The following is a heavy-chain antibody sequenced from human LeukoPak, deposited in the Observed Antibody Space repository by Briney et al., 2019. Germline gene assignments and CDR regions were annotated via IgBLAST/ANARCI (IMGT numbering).Heavy chain of an antibody. V-gene: IGHV3-9*01. Sequence: GRSLRLSCAASGFTFDDYAMHWVRQAPGKGLEWASGISWNSGSIGYADSVKGRFTISRDNAKNSLYLQMNSLRAEDTALYYCAKDITPYSSSSGPDYWGQGTLVTVSS. J-gene: IGHJ4*02. CDR3: AKDITPYSSSSGPDY. CDR1: GFTFDDYA. D-gene: IGHD6-6*01. CDR2: ISWNSGSI.